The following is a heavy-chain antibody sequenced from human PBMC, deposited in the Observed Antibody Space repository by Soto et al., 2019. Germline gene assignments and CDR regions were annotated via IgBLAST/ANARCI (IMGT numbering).Heavy chain of an antibody. Sequence: QVQLQESGPGLVKPSQTLSLTCTVSGASISSGTYYWTWIRQHPGKGLEWIGYIYYSGSTYYDPSLKSRLTMSVYTSKNQFSLKLSSVTAADTAVYYCARDHRGDEIDYWGQGTLVTVSS. CDR1: GASISSGTYY. J-gene: IGHJ4*02. V-gene: IGHV4-31*03. D-gene: IGHD4-17*01. CDR2: IYYSGST. CDR3: ARDHRGDEIDY.